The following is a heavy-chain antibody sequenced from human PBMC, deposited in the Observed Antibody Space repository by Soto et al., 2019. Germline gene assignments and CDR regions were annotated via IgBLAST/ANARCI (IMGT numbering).Heavy chain of an antibody. V-gene: IGHV6-1*01. J-gene: IGHJ6*02. Sequence: SQTLSLTCAISRDSVSSNSAAWNWIRQSPSRGLEWLGRTYYRSKWYNDYAVSVKSRITINPDTSKNQFSLQLNSVTPEDTAVYYCARDRHLYDYYYYYGMDVWGQGTTVTVSS. CDR1: RDSVSSNSAA. CDR3: ARDRHLYDYYYYYGMDV. D-gene: IGHD3-16*01. CDR2: TYYRSKWYN.